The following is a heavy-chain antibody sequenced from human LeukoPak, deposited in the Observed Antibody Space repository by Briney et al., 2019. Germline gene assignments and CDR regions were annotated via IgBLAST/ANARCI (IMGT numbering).Heavy chain of an antibody. Sequence: SETLSLTCTVSGGSISNKYWSWIRQPPGKGLEWIGYIFYSGSTNYNPSLKSRVTISVDTSKNQFSLKLSSVTAADTAVYYCARWFPVTSAFDIWGQGTMVTVSS. V-gene: IGHV4-59*01. CDR1: GGSISNKY. CDR2: IFYSGST. J-gene: IGHJ3*02. D-gene: IGHD4-17*01. CDR3: ARWFPVTSAFDI.